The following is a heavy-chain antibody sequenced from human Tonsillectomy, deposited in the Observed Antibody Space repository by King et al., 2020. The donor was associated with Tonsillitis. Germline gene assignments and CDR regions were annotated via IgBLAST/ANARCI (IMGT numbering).Heavy chain of an antibody. CDR3: AKKPYYDFWSGYSFYYYMDV. D-gene: IGHD3-3*01. CDR2: ISGSGGST. V-gene: IGHV3-23*04. J-gene: IGHJ6*03. CDR1: GFTFTSYA. Sequence: VQLVESGGGLVQPGGSLRLSCAASGFTFTSYAMSWVRQAPEKGLEWVSAISGSGGSTYYADSVKGRFTISRDNSKNTLYLQMNSLRAEDTAVYYCAKKPYYDFWSGYSFYYYMDVWGKGTTVTVSS.